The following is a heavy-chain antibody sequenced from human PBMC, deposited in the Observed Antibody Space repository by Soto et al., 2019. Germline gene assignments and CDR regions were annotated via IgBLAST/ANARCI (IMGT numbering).Heavy chain of an antibody. CDR1: GGSINNYY. Sequence: SETLSLTCTVSGGSINNYYWSWIRQPPGKGLEWIGEIYHSGSANYNPSLKSRVTISVDKSKNQFSLKLSSVTAADTAVYYCARVEGRFYYGMDVWGQGTTVTVSS. J-gene: IGHJ6*02. CDR2: IYHSGSA. CDR3: ARVEGRFYYGMDV. V-gene: IGHV4-59*12.